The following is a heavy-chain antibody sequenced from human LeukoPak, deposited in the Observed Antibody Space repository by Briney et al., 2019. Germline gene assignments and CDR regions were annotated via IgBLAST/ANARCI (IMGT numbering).Heavy chain of an antibody. J-gene: IGHJ5*02. CDR2: INSDGSST. D-gene: IGHD3-3*01. Sequence: GGSLRLSCAASGFTFSSYWMHWVRQAPGKGLVWVSRINSDGSSTSYADSVKGRFTISRDNAKNTLYLQMNSLRAEDTAVYYCAKDRDFWSGYPVGTWGQGTLVTVSS. CDR1: GFTFSSYW. CDR3: AKDRDFWSGYPVGT. V-gene: IGHV3-74*01.